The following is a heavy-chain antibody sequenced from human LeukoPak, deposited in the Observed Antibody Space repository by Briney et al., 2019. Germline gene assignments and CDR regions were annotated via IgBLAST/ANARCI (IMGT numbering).Heavy chain of an antibody. D-gene: IGHD3-3*01. V-gene: IGHV3-15*01. CDR2: IKSKTNGATT. J-gene: IGHJ3*02. CDR1: GFTFSSYW. Sequence: QAGGSLRLSCAASGFTFSSYWMSWVRQAPGKGLEWVGRIKSKTNGATTDYAAPVKGRFTISRDDSKNTLYLQMDSLKTEDTAVYYCTTPITISGVIINNGFDIWGRGAMVTVSS. CDR3: TTPITISGVIINNGFDI.